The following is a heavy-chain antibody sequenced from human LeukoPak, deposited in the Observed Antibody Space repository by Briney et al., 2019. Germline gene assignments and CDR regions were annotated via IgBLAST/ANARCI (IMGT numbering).Heavy chain of an antibody. D-gene: IGHD3-10*01. Sequence: PSETLSLTCTVSGGSISSYYWSWIRQPAGKGLEWIGRIYTSGSTNYNPSLKSRVTMSVDTSKNQISLKLSSVTAADTAVYYCARDGFMVRGVQAFDIWGQGTMVTVSS. CDR1: GGSISSYY. J-gene: IGHJ3*02. V-gene: IGHV4-4*07. CDR2: IYTSGST. CDR3: ARDGFMVRGVQAFDI.